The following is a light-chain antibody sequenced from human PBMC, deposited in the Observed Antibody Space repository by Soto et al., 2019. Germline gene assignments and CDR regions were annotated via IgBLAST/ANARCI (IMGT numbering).Light chain of an antibody. V-gene: IGLV2-23*02. CDR3: CSYEGGRSPYV. CDR1: TSDVGSYDL. Sequence: QSALTQPASVSGSPGQSITISCTGTTSDVGSYDLVSWYQQHPGKAPKIMIYEVSNRPSGDSNRFSGSKSGNTASLTISGLQAEDEADYYCCSYEGGRSPYVFGTGTKLTVL. J-gene: IGLJ1*01. CDR2: EVS.